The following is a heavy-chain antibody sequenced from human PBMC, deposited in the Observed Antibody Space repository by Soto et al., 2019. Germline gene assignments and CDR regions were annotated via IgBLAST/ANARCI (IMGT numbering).Heavy chain of an antibody. CDR3: ASISGSFALAYFQH. CDR2: IYNAGRT. Sequence: SETLSLTCTVSGGSISSGDYYWSWIRQHPGKGLEWIGYIYNAGRTYYNPSLKSRVIISVDTSKNQFSLKLSSVTAADTAVYYCASISGSFALAYFQHWGQGTLVTVSS. V-gene: IGHV4-31*03. CDR1: GGSISSGDYY. J-gene: IGHJ1*01. D-gene: IGHD3-10*01.